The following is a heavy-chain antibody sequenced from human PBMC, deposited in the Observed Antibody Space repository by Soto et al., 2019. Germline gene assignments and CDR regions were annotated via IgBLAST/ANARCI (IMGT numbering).Heavy chain of an antibody. D-gene: IGHD2-8*01. V-gene: IGHV4-4*07. CDR1: GDSISNFY. CDR3: ARGMGRYFDL. CDR2: ISARGTT. J-gene: IGHJ2*01. Sequence: SETLSLTCTVSGDSISNFYWSWIRQPTGKGLESLGRISARGTTNYNPSLQSRVAMSLDASKNQFSLRLTSLSAADTAVYFCARGMGRYFDLWGRGTLVTVSS.